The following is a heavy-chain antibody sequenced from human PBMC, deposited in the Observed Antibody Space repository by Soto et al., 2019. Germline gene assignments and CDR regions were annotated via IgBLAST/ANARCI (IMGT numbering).Heavy chain of an antibody. CDR2: IFHNWDT. D-gene: IGHD2-2*01. J-gene: IGHJ4*02. V-gene: IGHV4-4*02. CDR3: ATRSPVAPY. CDR1: GVSISAAQW. Sequence: QVHLQESSPGLVKPSGTLSLTCTVSGVSISAAQWWTWVRQPPGKALEWIGEIFHNWDTNYNPSLKSRVTISLDKSNNQFSLVLHSVITADTAVYFCATRSPVAPYWGQGTLVTVSS.